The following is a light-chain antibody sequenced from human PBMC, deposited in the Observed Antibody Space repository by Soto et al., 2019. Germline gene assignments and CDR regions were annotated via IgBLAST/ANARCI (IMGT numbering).Light chain of an antibody. Sequence: DIQMTQSPSTLSGSVGDRVTITCRARQTISSWLAWYQQKPGKAPKLLIYKASTLKSGVPSRFSGSGSGTEFTLTISSLQPDDFATYYCQHYNSHSEAFGQGTK. V-gene: IGKV1-5*03. CDR3: QHYNSHSEA. J-gene: IGKJ1*01. CDR2: KAS. CDR1: QTISSW.